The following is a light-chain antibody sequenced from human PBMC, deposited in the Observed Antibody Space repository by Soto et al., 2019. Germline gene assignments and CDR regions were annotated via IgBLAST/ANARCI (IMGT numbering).Light chain of an antibody. J-gene: IGLJ7*01. CDR3: AAWDDSLKGRV. CDR2: KNN. Sequence: QSVLTQPPSASGTPGERVTISCSGSSTNIGSSTINWYQQVPGTAPKLLIYKNNQRPSGVPDRFSGSKSGTSASLAISGLQSGDEADYYCAAWDDSLKGRVFGGGTQLTVL. CDR1: STNIGSST. V-gene: IGLV1-44*01.